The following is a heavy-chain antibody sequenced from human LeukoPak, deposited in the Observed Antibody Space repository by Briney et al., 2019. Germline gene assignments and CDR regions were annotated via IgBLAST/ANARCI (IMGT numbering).Heavy chain of an antibody. V-gene: IGHV1-24*01. CDR2: FDPEDGET. CDR3: ATDRGAVTQDYYYGMDV. J-gene: IGHJ6*02. D-gene: IGHD4-23*01. Sequence: ASVKVSCKVSGYTLTELSMHWVRQAPGKGLEWMGGFDPEDGETIYAQKFQDRVTMTEDTSTDTAYMELSSLRSEDTAVYYCATDRGAVTQDYYYGMDVWGQGTTVTVSS. CDR1: GYTLTELS.